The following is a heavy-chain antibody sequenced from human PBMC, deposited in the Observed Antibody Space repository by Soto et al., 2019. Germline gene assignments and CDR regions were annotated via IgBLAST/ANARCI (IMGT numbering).Heavy chain of an antibody. CDR2: ISGSGDYT. D-gene: IGHD6-19*01. Sequence: EVQLLESGGGLVQPGGSLGLTCAASGFIFSTSAINWVRQAPGKGLEWVSVISGSGDYTYYADSVKGRFIISRDNSKNTVYLQMNSLTAEDTAVYYCAKGPPQYTSGGRATPEGYGMDVWGQGTTVTVSS. V-gene: IGHV3-23*01. CDR3: AKGPPQYTSGGRATPEGYGMDV. CDR1: GFIFSTSA. J-gene: IGHJ6*02.